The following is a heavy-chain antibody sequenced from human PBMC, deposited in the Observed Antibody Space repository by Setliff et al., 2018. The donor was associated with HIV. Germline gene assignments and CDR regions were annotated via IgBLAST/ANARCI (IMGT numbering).Heavy chain of an antibody. V-gene: IGHV1-2*02. J-gene: IGHJ4*02. CDR3: ARRQQWLGREYYFDY. Sequence: ASVKVSCKASAYTFTDYYMHWVRQAPGQGLGWMGWINPNSGDTNYAQKFQGRVTMTRDTSIKTAYMELSSLRSDDTAVYYCARRQQWLGREYYFDYWGQGTLVTVS. D-gene: IGHD6-19*01. CDR2: INPNSGDT. CDR1: AYTFTDYY.